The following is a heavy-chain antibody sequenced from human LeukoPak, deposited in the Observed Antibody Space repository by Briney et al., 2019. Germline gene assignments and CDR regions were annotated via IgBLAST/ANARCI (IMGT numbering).Heavy chain of an antibody. Sequence: GGSLRLSCVGSRFTFSRYWMSWVRQAPGKGLEWVANIKQDGSEKYYVDSVKGRFTISRDNAKNSLYLQMNSLRAEDTAVYYCARLGPGIAAAGPSDAFDIWGQGTMVTVSS. CDR3: ARLGPGIAAAGPSDAFDI. J-gene: IGHJ3*02. D-gene: IGHD6-13*01. V-gene: IGHV3-7*01. CDR2: IKQDGSEK. CDR1: RFTFSRYW.